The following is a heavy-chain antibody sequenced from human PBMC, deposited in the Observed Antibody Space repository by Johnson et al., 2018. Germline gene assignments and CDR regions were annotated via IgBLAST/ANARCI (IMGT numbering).Heavy chain of an antibody. V-gene: IGHV4-59*01. Sequence: QVQLQESGPGLVKPSETLSLTCSVSGGSITSDFWSWIRQPPGKGLDWIGYIYYSGATNYNPSLKSRVTISVDTSKNQFSLKLRSVTAADTAMYFCARGLMGYYYYYIDVWGLGTTVTVSS. CDR2: IYYSGAT. J-gene: IGHJ6*03. CDR3: ARGLMGYYYYYIDV. D-gene: IGHD3-10*01. CDR1: GGSITSDF.